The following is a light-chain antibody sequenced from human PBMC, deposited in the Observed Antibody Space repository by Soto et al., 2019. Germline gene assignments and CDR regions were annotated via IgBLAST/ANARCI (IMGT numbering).Light chain of an antibody. CDR1: QSVSNN. V-gene: IGKV3-15*01. CDR3: HQYNNLWT. CDR2: GAS. J-gene: IGKJ1*01. Sequence: EIVLTQSPGTLSLSPGERATLSCGASQSVSNNYLAWYQQKPRQAARLLIYGASTRATGIPASLSGSASGADFTLTISRLKSEDSGVYYCHQYNNLWTFGHGTKVDIK.